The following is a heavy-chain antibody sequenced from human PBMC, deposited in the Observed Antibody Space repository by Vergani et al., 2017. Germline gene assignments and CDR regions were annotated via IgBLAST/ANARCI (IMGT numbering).Heavy chain of an antibody. D-gene: IGHD6-19*01. CDR1: GFTFSSYG. Sequence: VQLVESGGGLVKPGGSLRLSCAASGFTFSSYGMHWVRQAPGKGLEWVAVISYDGSNKYYADSVKGRFTISRDNSKNTLYLQMNSLRAEDTAVYYCAKDMMNYIAVAGQDYWGQGTLVTVSS. J-gene: IGHJ4*02. CDR3: AKDMMNYIAVAGQDY. CDR2: ISYDGSNK. V-gene: IGHV3-30*18.